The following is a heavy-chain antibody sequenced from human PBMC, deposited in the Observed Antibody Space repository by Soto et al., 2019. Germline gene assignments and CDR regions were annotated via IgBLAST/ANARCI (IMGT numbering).Heavy chain of an antibody. CDR3: AKLGSGYYTGLYFDY. J-gene: IGHJ4*02. CDR2: MKKDGSEK. V-gene: IGHV3-7*03. Sequence: GGSLRLSCAASGFTFGDYWMSWVRQPPGKGLEWVAHMKKDGSEKYYVDSVKGRFTVSRDNTKNSLYLQMNSLRAEDTAVYYCAKLGSGYYTGLYFDYWGPGTLVTVSS. CDR1: GFTFGDYW. D-gene: IGHD3-3*01.